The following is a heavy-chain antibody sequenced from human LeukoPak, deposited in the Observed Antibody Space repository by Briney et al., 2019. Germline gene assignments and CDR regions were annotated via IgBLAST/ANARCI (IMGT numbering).Heavy chain of an antibody. Sequence: GASVKVSCKASGYTFTNYGVSWVRHAPGQGLEWMGWISAYNGDTNYAQKLQGRVTMTTDTSTSTAYMELRSLRSDDTAVYYCAVRNRSSWSPFDFWGQGTLVTVSS. CDR2: ISAYNGDT. V-gene: IGHV1-18*01. D-gene: IGHD6-13*01. J-gene: IGHJ4*02. CDR3: AVRNRSSWSPFDF. CDR1: GYTFTNYG.